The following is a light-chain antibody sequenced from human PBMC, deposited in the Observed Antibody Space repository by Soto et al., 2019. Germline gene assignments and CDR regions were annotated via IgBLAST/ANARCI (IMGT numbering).Light chain of an antibody. CDR1: QNINNW. CDR2: DAS. Sequence: DFQMTQSPSTLSASVGDRVTITCRASQNINNWVAWYQQKPGKAPKFMIYDASTLQRGVPSRFSGSGCGTDFSLTVSSLQPDDFGSYYCQHTRPFGQGTKVEIK. CDR3: QHTRP. V-gene: IGKV1-5*01. J-gene: IGKJ1*01.